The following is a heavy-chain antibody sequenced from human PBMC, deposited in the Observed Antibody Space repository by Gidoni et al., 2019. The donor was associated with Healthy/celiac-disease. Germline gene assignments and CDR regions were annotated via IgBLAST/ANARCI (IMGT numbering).Heavy chain of an antibody. CDR2: INSDWSST. CDR1: GFTFSSYW. CDR3: ARGSGYEGVYFDY. J-gene: IGHJ4*02. V-gene: IGHV3-74*01. D-gene: IGHD5-12*01. Sequence: EVQLVESGGGLVQPGGSLRLSCAASGFTFSSYWMHWVRQAPGKGLVWVSRINSDWSSTSYADSVKGRFTISRDNAKNTLYLQMNSLRAEDTAVYYCARGSGYEGVYFDYWGQGTLVTVSS.